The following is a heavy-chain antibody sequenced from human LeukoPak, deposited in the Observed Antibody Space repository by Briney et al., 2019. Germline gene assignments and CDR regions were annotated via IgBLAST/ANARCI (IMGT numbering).Heavy chain of an antibody. CDR1: GYTFTGYY. CDR2: INPNSGDT. J-gene: IGHJ4*02. CDR3: VRVSGSNFYFDY. Sequence: ASVKVSCKASGYTFTGYYMHWVRQAPGQGLEWMGWINPNSGDTNYAQKFQGRVTMTRDTSISTAYMELSRLRSDDTAVYYCVRVSGSNFYFDYRGQGTLVTVSS. D-gene: IGHD1-26*01. V-gene: IGHV1-2*02.